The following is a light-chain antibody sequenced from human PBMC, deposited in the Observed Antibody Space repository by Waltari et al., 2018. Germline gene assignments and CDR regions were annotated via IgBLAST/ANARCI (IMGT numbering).Light chain of an antibody. Sequence: QSALIQPASLSASPGQSITISCTGTSNDIGAYDFLSWHQQHPGQVPKLIIYDVDIRPSGISNRFSGSKSGNTASLTISGLQAEDDSDYYCSSFTTSKTRVFGGGTRVTVL. CDR3: SSFTTSKTRV. CDR2: DVD. J-gene: IGLJ2*01. CDR1: SNDIGAYDF. V-gene: IGLV2-14*03.